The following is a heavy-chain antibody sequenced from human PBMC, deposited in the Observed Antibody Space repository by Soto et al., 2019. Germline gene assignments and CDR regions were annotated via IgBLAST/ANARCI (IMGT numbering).Heavy chain of an antibody. CDR3: TTNYCSSTSCYGHYYYYGMDV. V-gene: IGHV3-15*07. CDR1: GFTFSNAW. J-gene: IGHJ6*02. CDR2: IKSKTDGGTT. D-gene: IGHD2-2*01. Sequence: GGSLRLSCAASGFTFSNAWMNWVRQAPGKGLEWVGRIKSKTDGGTTDYAAPVKGRFTISRGDSKNTLYLQMNSLKTEETAVYYCTTNYCSSTSCYGHYYYYGMDVWGQGTTVTVSS.